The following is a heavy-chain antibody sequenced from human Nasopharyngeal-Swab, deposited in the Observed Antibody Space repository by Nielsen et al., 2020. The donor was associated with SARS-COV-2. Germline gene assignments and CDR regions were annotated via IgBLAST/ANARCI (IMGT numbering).Heavy chain of an antibody. D-gene: IGHD6-6*01. V-gene: IGHV3-23*01. CDR3: AKTLSRIAGPPNYFDY. Sequence: GESLKISCAASGFTFSSYAMSWVRQAPGKGPEWVSAISGSGGSTYYADSVKGRFTISRDNSKNTLCLQMNSLRAEDTAVYYCAKTLSRIAGPPNYFDYWGQGTLVTVSS. J-gene: IGHJ4*02. CDR1: GFTFSSYA. CDR2: ISGSGGST.